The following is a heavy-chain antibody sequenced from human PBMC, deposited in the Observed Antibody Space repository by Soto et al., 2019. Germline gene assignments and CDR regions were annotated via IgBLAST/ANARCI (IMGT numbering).Heavy chain of an antibody. Sequence: PSETLSLTCTLSVGSVSSGDYYWNWIRQPPGKGLEWIGYIYYSGNTYYNPSLKSRVTISIDTSKNQISLKLSSVTAADTAVYYCARGRAYSSSSSAYWGQGTLVTVSS. J-gene: IGHJ4*02. CDR1: VGSVSSGDYY. CDR3: ARGRAYSSSSSAY. V-gene: IGHV4-30-4*01. D-gene: IGHD6-6*01. CDR2: IYYSGNT.